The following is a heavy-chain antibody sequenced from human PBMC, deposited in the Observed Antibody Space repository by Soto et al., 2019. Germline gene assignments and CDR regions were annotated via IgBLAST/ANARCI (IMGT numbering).Heavy chain of an antibody. CDR3: ARDRGPASVVTAMIFDY. CDR1: GFTFSSYA. J-gene: IGHJ4*02. CDR2: ISYDGSNK. V-gene: IGHV3-30-3*01. D-gene: IGHD2-21*02. Sequence: GGSLRLSCAASGFTFSSYAMHWVRQAPGKGLEWVAVISYDGSNKYYADSVKGRFTISRDNSKNTLYLQMNSLRAEDTAVYYCARDRGPASVVTAMIFDYWGQGTLVTVSS.